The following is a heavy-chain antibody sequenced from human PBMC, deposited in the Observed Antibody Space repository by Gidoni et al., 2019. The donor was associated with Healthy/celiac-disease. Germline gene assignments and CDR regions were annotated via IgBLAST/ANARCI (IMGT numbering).Heavy chain of an antibody. CDR3: AKDLWIFGVDNYYFDY. CDR2: MSGSGGST. J-gene: IGHJ4*02. CDR1: GCPFSSYA. V-gene: IGHV3-23*04. Sequence: EVHLVESGGGLVQPGGSLRLSCAASGCPFSSYAMTWVRQAPGKGLEWVSVMSGSGGSTFYADSVKGRFTISRDNSKSTLYLQMNSLRDEDTAVYYCAKDLWIFGVDNYYFDYWGQGTLVTVSS. D-gene: IGHD3-3*01.